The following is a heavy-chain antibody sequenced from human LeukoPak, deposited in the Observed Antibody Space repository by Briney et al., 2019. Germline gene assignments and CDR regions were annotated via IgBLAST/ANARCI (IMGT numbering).Heavy chain of an antibody. CDR1: GGSFSGYY. CDR3: ARDMGRGGGNDY. D-gene: IGHD3-16*01. CDR2: IYYSGST. Sequence: SETLSLTCAVYGGSFSGYYWSWIRQPPGKGLEWIGSIYYSGSTYYNPSLKSRVTISVDTSKNQFSLKLSSVTAADTAVYYCARDMGRGGGNDYWGQGTLVTVSS. V-gene: IGHV4-34*01. J-gene: IGHJ4*02.